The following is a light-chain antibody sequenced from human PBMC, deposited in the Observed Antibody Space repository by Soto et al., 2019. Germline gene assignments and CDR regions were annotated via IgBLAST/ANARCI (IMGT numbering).Light chain of an antibody. Sequence: QSVLTQPASVSGSPGHSITISCTGTSSDVGGYNYVSWYQQHPGKAPKLMIYEVTKRPSGVPDRFSGSKSGNTASLTVSGLLPEDEADYYCASYAGGNKVFGTGTKVTVL. V-gene: IGLV2-8*01. J-gene: IGLJ1*01. CDR2: EVT. CDR1: SSDVGGYNY. CDR3: ASYAGGNKV.